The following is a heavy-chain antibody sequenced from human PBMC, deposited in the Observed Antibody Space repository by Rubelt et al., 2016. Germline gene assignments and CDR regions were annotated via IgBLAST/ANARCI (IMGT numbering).Heavy chain of an antibody. CDR1: GGSFSGYY. CDR3: AGMGYNSLGFYFDY. V-gene: IGHV4-34*01. J-gene: IGHJ4*02. D-gene: IGHD1-20*01. CDR2: INHSGST. Sequence: QVQLQQWGAGLLKPSETLSLTCAVYGGSFSGYYWSWIRQPPGKGLEWIGEINHSGSTNYNPSLKSRVTISVDTSKNQFSLKLGAVTAADTAVYYCAGMGYNSLGFYFDYWGQGTLVTVSS.